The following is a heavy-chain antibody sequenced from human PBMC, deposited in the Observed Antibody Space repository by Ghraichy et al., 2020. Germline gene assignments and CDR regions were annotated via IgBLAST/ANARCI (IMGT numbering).Heavy chain of an antibody. CDR2: MKPDGSEK. V-gene: IGHV3-7*01. CDR3: ATGSLQD. J-gene: IGHJ1*01. Sequence: LSLTCAASGFTFSTYWMSWVRQAPGRGLEWVANMKPDGSEKYYVDSVKGRFTISKDNAKNSLYLQMNNLRVEDTAVYYCATGSLQDWGQGTLVTVSS. CDR1: GFTFSTYW.